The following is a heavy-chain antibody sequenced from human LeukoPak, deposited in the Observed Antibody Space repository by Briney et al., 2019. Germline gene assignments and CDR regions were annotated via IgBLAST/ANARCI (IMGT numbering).Heavy chain of an antibody. CDR3: ARGPARIQLWEIDY. CDR1: GGTFSSYA. J-gene: IGHJ4*02. V-gene: IGHV1-69*13. Sequence: GASVKVSCKASGGTFSSYAISWVRQAPGQGLEWMGGIIPIFGTANYAQKFQGRVTITADESTSTAYMELSSLRSEDTAVYYCARGPARIQLWEIDYWGQGTLVTVSS. CDR2: IIPIFGTA. D-gene: IGHD5-18*01.